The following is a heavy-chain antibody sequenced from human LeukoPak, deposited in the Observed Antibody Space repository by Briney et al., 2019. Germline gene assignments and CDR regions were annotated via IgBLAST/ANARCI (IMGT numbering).Heavy chain of an antibody. Sequence: ASVKVSCKASGYTFTCYGLSWVRQAPGQGLEWMGWISADNGDTNYAQKFQGRVTVTTDTSTTTAYMELRSLRSDDTAVYYCARDFFLVSGSYELDYWGQGTLVTVSS. CDR2: ISADNGDT. CDR3: ARDFFLVSGSYELDY. CDR1: GYTFTCYG. V-gene: IGHV1-18*01. D-gene: IGHD1-26*01. J-gene: IGHJ4*02.